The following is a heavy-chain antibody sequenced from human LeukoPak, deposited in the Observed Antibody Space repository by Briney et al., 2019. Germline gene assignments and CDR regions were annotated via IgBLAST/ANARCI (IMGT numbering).Heavy chain of an antibody. CDR2: IFYTGST. Sequence: TSSETLSLTCTVSSGSISTSNYYWGWVRQPPGKALEWIGNIFYTGSTNYNPSLKSRVTISVDTSKNQFSLKLSSVTAADTAVYYCARIRGLWLRSHAGDYFDYWGQGTLVTVSS. J-gene: IGHJ4*02. D-gene: IGHD5-12*01. CDR1: SGSISTSNYY. CDR3: ARIRGLWLRSHAGDYFDY. V-gene: IGHV4-39*07.